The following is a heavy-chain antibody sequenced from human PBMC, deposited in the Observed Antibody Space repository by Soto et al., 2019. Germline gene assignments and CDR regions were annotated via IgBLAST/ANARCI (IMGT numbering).Heavy chain of an antibody. V-gene: IGHV3-48*03. CDR3: ALVDIVTTMRGQYYGIDV. J-gene: IGHJ6*02. CDR2: ISSSGSTI. D-gene: IGHD5-12*01. CDR1: GFTISSYE. Sequence: GGSLRLSCAASGFTISSYEMNWVSQAPGEGLEWGSYISSSGSTIYYADSVKGRFTISRDNAKISLYLQMNSLRADDTAVYYCALVDIVTTMRGQYYGIDVWGQGTAVNVSS.